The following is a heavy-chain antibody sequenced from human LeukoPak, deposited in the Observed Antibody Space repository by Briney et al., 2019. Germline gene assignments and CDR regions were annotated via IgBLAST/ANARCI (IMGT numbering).Heavy chain of an antibody. V-gene: IGHV4-38-2*02. CDR3: ARGYSSSWYFNWFDP. J-gene: IGHJ5*02. D-gene: IGHD6-13*01. CDR2: IYHSGST. Sequence: SETLSLTCSVSGYAISSGYFWGWIRQPPGKGLEWIGTIYHSGSTYYNPSLKSRVTISVDTSKNQFSLKLSSVTAADTAVYYCARGYSSSWYFNWFDPWGQGTLVTVSS. CDR1: GYAISSGYF.